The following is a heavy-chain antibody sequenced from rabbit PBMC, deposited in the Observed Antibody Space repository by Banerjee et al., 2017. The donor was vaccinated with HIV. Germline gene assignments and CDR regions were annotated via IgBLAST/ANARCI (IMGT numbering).Heavy chain of an antibody. Sequence: QSLEESGGGLVQPEGSLTLTCTASGFSFSSGYHVCWVRQAPGKGLEWIACIDAGSSGFTYYASWAKGRFTISKTSSTTVTLQMTSLTGADTATYFCARWGSGWNINLWGPGTLVTVS. CDR1: GFSFSSGYH. CDR3: ARWGSGWNINL. CDR2: IDAGSSGFT. J-gene: IGHJ4*01. D-gene: IGHD1-1*01. V-gene: IGHV1S40*01.